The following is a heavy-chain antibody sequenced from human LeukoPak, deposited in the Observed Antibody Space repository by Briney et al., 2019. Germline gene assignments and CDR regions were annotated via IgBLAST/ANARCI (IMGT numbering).Heavy chain of an antibody. Sequence: SVKVSCKASGGTFSSYAISWVRQAPGQGLEWMGGIIPIFGTANYAQKFQGRVTITADESTSTAYMELSSLRSEDTAVYYCARSGSRYSYYYYMDVWGKGTTVTVSS. D-gene: IGHD1-1*01. CDR1: GGTFSSYA. CDR3: ARSGSRYSYYYYMDV. V-gene: IGHV1-69*13. CDR2: IIPIFGTA. J-gene: IGHJ6*03.